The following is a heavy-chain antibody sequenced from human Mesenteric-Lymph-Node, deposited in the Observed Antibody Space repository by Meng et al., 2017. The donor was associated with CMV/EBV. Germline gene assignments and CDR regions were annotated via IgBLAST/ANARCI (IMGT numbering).Heavy chain of an antibody. CDR1: GFTFSSYW. V-gene: IGHV3-74*01. D-gene: IGHD6-13*01. Sequence: ASGFTFSSYWMHWVRQAPGKGLVWVSRINSDGSSTSYADSVKGRFTISRDNAKNTLYLQMNSLRAEDTAVYYCARDPYSSNGGWFDPWGQGTLVTVSS. J-gene: IGHJ5*02. CDR3: ARDPYSSNGGWFDP. CDR2: INSDGSST.